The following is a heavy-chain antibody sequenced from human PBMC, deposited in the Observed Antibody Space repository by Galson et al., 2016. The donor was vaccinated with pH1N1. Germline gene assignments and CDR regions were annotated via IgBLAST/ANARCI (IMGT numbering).Heavy chain of an antibody. D-gene: IGHD4-23*01. V-gene: IGHV3-7*04. CDR2: INKDGGDT. Sequence: SLRLSCAASGFTFSNFYMTWVRQAPGKGLEWVANINKDGGDTYYVDSVKGRFTISRDNAKNSLYLQLNSLSAEDTAVYYCARFYGGNSDYWGQGTLVTVSS. CDR3: ARFYGGNSDY. J-gene: IGHJ4*02. CDR1: GFTFSNFY.